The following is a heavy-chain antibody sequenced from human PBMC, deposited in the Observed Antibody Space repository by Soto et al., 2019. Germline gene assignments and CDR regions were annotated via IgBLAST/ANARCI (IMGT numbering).Heavy chain of an antibody. Sequence: EVQLVESGGGLVQPGRSLRLSCAASGFTFSSYAMSWVRQAPGMGLEWVSAISGSGGSAYYADSVKGRFTISRDNSKNTLYLQMNSLRAEDTAVYYCAKGSSGYSSSWYYFDYWGQGTLVTVSS. V-gene: IGHV3-23*04. J-gene: IGHJ4*02. CDR2: ISGSGGSA. CDR3: AKGSSGYSSSWYYFDY. CDR1: GFTFSSYA. D-gene: IGHD6-13*01.